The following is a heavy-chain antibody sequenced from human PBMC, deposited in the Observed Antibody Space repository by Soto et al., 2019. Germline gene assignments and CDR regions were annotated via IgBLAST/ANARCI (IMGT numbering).Heavy chain of an antibody. V-gene: IGHV4-34*01. CDR1: GGSFSGYY. Sequence: SETLSLTCAVYGGSFSGYYWSWIRQPPGKGLEWIGEINHSGSTNYNPSLKSRVTISVDTSKNQFSLKLSSVTAADTAVYYCARGAFLTMVRGVITPPYYYYMDVWGKGTTVTVSS. CDR2: INHSGST. J-gene: IGHJ6*03. CDR3: ARGAFLTMVRGVITPPYYYYMDV. D-gene: IGHD3-10*01.